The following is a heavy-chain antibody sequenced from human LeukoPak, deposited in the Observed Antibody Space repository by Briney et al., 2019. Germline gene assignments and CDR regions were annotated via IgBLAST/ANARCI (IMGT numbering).Heavy chain of an antibody. CDR2: IRYDGSNK. CDR1: GFTLSSYG. D-gene: IGHD5-12*01. V-gene: IGHV3-30*02. Sequence: GGSLRLSCAASGFTLSSYGMHWVRQAPGKGLEWVAFIRYDGSNKYYADSVKGRFTISRDNSKNTLYLQMNSLRAGDTAVYYCARVRKYSGYYSWYFDLWGRGTLVTVSS. CDR3: ARVRKYSGYYSWYFDL. J-gene: IGHJ2*01.